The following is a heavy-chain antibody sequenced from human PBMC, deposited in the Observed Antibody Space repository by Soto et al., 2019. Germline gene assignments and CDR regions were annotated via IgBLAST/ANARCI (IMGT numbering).Heavy chain of an antibody. J-gene: IGHJ5*02. V-gene: IGHV1-46*01. Sequence: ASVKVSCKASGYTFTTYYMHWVRQAPGQGLEWMGITNPSGGSTNYAQRFQGRVTMTSDTSTSTVYMELSNLRTDDTAVYYCARVIVPTTVTTSNWFDPWGQGTLVTVSS. D-gene: IGHD4-17*01. CDR1: GYTFTTYY. CDR2: TNPSGGST. CDR3: ARVIVPTTVTTSNWFDP.